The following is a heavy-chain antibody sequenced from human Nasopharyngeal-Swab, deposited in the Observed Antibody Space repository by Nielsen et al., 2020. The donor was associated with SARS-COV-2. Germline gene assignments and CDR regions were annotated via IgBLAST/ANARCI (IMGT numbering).Heavy chain of an antibody. J-gene: IGHJ4*02. CDR3: AKARRTDTYGFECFDH. V-gene: IGHV3-48*04. CDR2: ISSSSSTI. CDR1: GFTFSSYS. Sequence: GGSLRLSCAASGFTFSSYSMNWVRQAPGKGLEWVSYISSSSSTIYYADSVQGRFTISRDNARNSLYLQMDSLRAEDTALYFCAKARRTDTYGFECFDHWGQGTLVTVSS. D-gene: IGHD5-18*01.